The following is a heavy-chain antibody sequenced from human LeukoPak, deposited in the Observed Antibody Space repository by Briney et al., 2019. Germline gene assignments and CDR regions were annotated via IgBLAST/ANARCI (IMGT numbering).Heavy chain of an antibody. CDR3: ARDRCSSGWYFDS. CDR1: GYTFTGYY. J-gene: IGHJ4*02. Sequence: ASVKVSCKASGYTFTGYYIHWVRQAPGQGLEWMGWINPNSGDTNYAQNFQGRVTMTRDTSISTAYMELSRLRSDDTAVFYCARDRCSSGWYFDSWGQGTLVTVSS. V-gene: IGHV1-2*02. CDR2: INPNSGDT. D-gene: IGHD6-19*01.